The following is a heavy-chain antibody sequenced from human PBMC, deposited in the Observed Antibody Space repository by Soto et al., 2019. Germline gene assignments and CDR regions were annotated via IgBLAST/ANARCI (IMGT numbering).Heavy chain of an antibody. D-gene: IGHD3-16*01. V-gene: IGHV3-30*18. CDR2: MSNDGYNN. J-gene: IGHJ4*02. CDR1: GFTLISHG. CDR3: AKVLEVLLPLVALAY. Sequence: QVQLVESGGGVVQPGRSLRLSCAASGFTLISHGIHWVRQAPGKGLEWVAVMSNDGYNNFYGDSVKGRFTISRDNSKNTLYLQMNNLRPEDTAVYYCAKVLEVLLPLVALAYWGQGTLVTVSS.